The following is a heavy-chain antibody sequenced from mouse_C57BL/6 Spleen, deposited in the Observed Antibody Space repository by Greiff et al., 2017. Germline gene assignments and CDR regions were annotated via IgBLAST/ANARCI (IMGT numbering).Heavy chain of an antibody. Sequence: VQLVESGAELARPGASVKMSCKASGYTFTSYTMHWVKQRPGQGLEWIGYINPSSGYTKYNQKFKDKATLTADKSSSTAYMQLSSLTSEDSAVYYCARDGSPYWYFDVWGTGTTVTVSS. J-gene: IGHJ1*03. V-gene: IGHV1-4*01. CDR3: ARDGSPYWYFDV. D-gene: IGHD2-3*01. CDR2: INPSSGYT. CDR1: GYTFTSYT.